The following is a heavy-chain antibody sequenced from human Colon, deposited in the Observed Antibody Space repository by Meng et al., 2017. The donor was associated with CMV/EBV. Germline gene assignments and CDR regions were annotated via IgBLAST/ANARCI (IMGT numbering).Heavy chain of an antibody. CDR1: GFTFTAPS. CDR2: IRNKANSYTT. D-gene: IGHD2-21*01. J-gene: IGHJ5*02. V-gene: IGHV3-72*01. Sequence: AASGFTFTAPSMYWVRLAPGKGLEWVGRIRNKANSYTTEYAASVKGRFTISRDDSKNSVYLQMNSLKTEDTAVYYCARVWRGRWFAPWGQGTLVTVSS. CDR3: ARVWRGRWFAP.